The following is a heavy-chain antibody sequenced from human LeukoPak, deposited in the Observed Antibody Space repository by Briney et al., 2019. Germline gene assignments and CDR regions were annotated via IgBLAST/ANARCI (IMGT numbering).Heavy chain of an antibody. V-gene: IGHV3-30-3*01. D-gene: IGHD2-15*01. CDR3: ARGGVVVVAASAGGYGMDV. CDR2: ISYDGSNK. CDR1: GFTFSSYA. Sequence: GRSLRLSCAASGFTFSSYAMHWVRQAPGKGLEWVAVISYDGSNKYYADSVKGRFTISRDNSKNTLYLQMNSLRAEDTAVYYCARGGVVVVAASAGGYGMDVWGQGTTVTVSS. J-gene: IGHJ6*02.